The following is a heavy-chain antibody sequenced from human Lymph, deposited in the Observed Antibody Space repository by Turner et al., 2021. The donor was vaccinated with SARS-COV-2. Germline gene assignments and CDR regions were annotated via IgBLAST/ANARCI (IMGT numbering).Heavy chain of an antibody. J-gene: IGHJ3*02. Sequence: EVQLVEPGGGVVQTGGSLRPSCAASGVTVSSNYMSWVRQAPGKGLEGFAVHYSGGSTFYADSVKGRFTISRDNSKNTLYVQMNSLRAEDTAVYYCARDFREGAFDIWGQGTMVTISS. D-gene: IGHD3-10*01. CDR1: GVTVSSNY. V-gene: IGHV3-66*01. CDR2: HYSGGST. CDR3: ARDFREGAFDI.